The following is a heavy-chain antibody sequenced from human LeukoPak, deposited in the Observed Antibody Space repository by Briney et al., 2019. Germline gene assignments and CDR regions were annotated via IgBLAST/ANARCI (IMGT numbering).Heavy chain of an antibody. CDR2: IAYDGSNK. Sequence: GGSLRLSCAASGFTFSSYAVDWVRQAPGKGLEWVAVIAYDGSNKYYADSVKGRLTISRDNSKNTLYLQMNSLRAEDTAVYYCASDSGGSYYDVLTGYNYWGQGTLVTVSS. CDR3: ASDSGGSYYDVLTGYNY. CDR1: GFTFSSYA. V-gene: IGHV3-30*04. D-gene: IGHD3-9*01. J-gene: IGHJ4*02.